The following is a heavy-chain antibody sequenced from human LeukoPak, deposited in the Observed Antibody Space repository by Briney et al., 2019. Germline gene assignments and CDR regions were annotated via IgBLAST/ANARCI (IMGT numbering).Heavy chain of an antibody. CDR3: ARERTYYFDY. V-gene: IGHV4-30-4*01. Sequence: PSETLSLTCTVSGGSISRGDDYWSWIRQPPGQGLEWIGYNYYRGSTYYNTSLKSRVIISFDTSKNQFSLNLSSMTAADTAVYYCARERTYYFDYWGQGTQVTVSS. CDR2: NYYRGST. CDR1: GGSISRGDDY. J-gene: IGHJ4*02.